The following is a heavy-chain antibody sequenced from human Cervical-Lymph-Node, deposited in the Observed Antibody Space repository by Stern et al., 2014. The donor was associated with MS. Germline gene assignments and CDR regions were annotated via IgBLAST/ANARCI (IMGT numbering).Heavy chain of an antibody. CDR1: GGTFSNYA. CDR2: IVTLFGKP. D-gene: IGHD4-17*01. V-gene: IGHV1-69*01. Sequence: QVQLMQSGAEVKKPGSSGKVSCKASGGTFSNYATSWVRQAPGQGLEWMGGIVTLFGKPNYAQKFQGRVTITADESTSTAYMDLSSLRSEDTAVYYCASPLTATSVPFGYYGMDVWGQGTTVTVS. CDR3: ASPLTATSVPFGYYGMDV. J-gene: IGHJ6*02.